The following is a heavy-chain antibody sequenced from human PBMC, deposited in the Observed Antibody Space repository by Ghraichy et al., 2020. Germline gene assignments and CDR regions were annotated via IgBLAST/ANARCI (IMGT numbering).Heavy chain of an antibody. V-gene: IGHV4-59*01. J-gene: IGHJ1*01. CDR3: ARYTQYFQH. Sequence: SETLSLTCTVSVGSISGYYWSWIWQPPGKGLEWIGHIYYTGSTDYNPSLKSRVTISVDMSTNQFSLKLRSVTAADTAVYYCARYTQYFQHWGQGTLVTVSS. D-gene: IGHD2-2*02. CDR1: VGSISGYY. CDR2: IYYTGST.